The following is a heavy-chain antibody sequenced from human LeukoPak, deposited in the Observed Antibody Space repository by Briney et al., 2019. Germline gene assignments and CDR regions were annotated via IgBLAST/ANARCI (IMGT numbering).Heavy chain of an antibody. Sequence: GGSLRLSCAASGFTFSSYGMHWVRQAPGKGLEWVAFIRYDGNNKYYGDYADSVKGRFTISRDDSKNTLYVQMNSLRAEDTAVYYCAKANSKGVVVVAGGYFDYWGQGTLVTVSS. CDR1: GFTFSSYG. CDR3: AKANSKGVVVVAGGYFDY. J-gene: IGHJ4*02. V-gene: IGHV3-30*02. CDR2: IRYDGNNK. D-gene: IGHD2-15*01.